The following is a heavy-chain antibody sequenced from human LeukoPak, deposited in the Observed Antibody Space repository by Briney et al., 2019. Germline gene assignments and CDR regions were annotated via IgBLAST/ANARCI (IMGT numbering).Heavy chain of an antibody. CDR1: GFTFSDYY. V-gene: IGHV3-11*06. D-gene: IGHD3-10*01. CDR3: AAWVAGSGSYPDY. Sequence: PGGSLRLSCAASGFTFSDYYMSWIRQAPGKGLEWVSYIGSSSSYTNYADSVKGRFTISRDNAKNSLYLQMNSLRAEDTAVYYCAAWVAGSGSYPDYWGQGTLVTVSS. J-gene: IGHJ4*02. CDR2: IGSSSSYT.